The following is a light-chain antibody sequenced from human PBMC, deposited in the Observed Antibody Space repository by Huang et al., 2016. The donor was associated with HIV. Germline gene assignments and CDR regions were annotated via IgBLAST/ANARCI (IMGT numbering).Light chain of an antibody. CDR2: SAS. CDR1: QSVSSN. V-gene: IGKV3-15*01. Sequence: EIVMTQSPATLSVSPGESATLSCRASQSVSSNLAWYQQKPGQAPRLLIYSASTRATGIPARFSGSGSGTEFTLTISSLQSEDLAVYYCQQYNNGYTFGQGTKLEIK. CDR3: QQYNNGYT. J-gene: IGKJ2*01.